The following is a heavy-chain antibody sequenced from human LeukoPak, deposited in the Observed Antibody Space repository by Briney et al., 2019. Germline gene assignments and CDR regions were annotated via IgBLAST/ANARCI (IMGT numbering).Heavy chain of an antibody. Sequence: GGSLRLSCAASGFTFSDYYMSWIRQAPGKGLEWVSYISSSGSTIYYADSVKGRFTISRDNAKNSLYLQMNSLRAEDTAVYYCARATSGSPRPYYYYYMDVWGKGTTVTISS. CDR3: ARATSGSPRPYYYYYMDV. D-gene: IGHD1-26*01. V-gene: IGHV3-11*01. CDR2: ISSSGSTI. J-gene: IGHJ6*03. CDR1: GFTFSDYY.